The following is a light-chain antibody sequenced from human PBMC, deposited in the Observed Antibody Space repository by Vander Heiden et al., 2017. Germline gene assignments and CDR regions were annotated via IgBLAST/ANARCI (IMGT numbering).Light chain of an antibody. J-gene: IGKJ4*01. CDR2: AAS. CDR3: QELYSDPRVT. Sequence: DIQLTQSPSFLSASVGDRVTLTCRASQGISSYLAWYQQKPGKAPKLLIYAASTLQSGVPSRFSGSGSGTEFTLTISSLQPEDFATYYCQELYSDPRVTFGGGTKVEIK. CDR1: QGISSY. V-gene: IGKV1-9*01.